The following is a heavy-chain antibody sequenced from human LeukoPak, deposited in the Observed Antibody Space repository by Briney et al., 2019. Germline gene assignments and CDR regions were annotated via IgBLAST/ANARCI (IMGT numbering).Heavy chain of an antibody. CDR2: INHSGST. V-gene: IGHV4-39*07. J-gene: IGHJ4*02. Sequence: SQTLSLTGTVSGGSISSGSYYWSWIRQPPGKGLEWIGEINHSGSTNYNPSLKSRVTISVDTSKNQFSLKLSSVTAADTAVYYCARREYSSSFRYWGQGTLVTVSS. D-gene: IGHD6-6*01. CDR1: GGSISSGSYY. CDR3: ARREYSSSFRY.